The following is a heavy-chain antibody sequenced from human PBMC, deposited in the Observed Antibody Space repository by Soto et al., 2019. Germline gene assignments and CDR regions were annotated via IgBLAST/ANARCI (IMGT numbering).Heavy chain of an antibody. D-gene: IGHD3-22*01. CDR3: AREGVVVNYGMDV. Sequence: ASGKVSCKASGYTFASYYMHWVRQAPGQGLEWMGIINPSGGSTSYAQKFQGRVTTTRDTSTSTVYMELSSLRSEDTAVYYCAREGVVVNYGMDVWGQGTTVTVSS. V-gene: IGHV1-46*01. CDR1: GYTFASYY. CDR2: INPSGGST. J-gene: IGHJ6*02.